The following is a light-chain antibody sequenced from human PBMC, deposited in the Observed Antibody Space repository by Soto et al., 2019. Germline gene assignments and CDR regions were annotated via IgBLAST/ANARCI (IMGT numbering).Light chain of an antibody. Sequence: QSALTQPASVSGSPGQSITISCTGTSSDVGGFNYVSWYQQHPGKAPKLMIYDVTNRPSGVSYRFSGSKSGNTASLTISGLQAEDEADYYCNSYTSSSTDVFGTGTQLPVL. J-gene: IGLJ1*01. CDR3: NSYTSSSTDV. CDR1: SSDVGGFNY. V-gene: IGLV2-14*03. CDR2: DVT.